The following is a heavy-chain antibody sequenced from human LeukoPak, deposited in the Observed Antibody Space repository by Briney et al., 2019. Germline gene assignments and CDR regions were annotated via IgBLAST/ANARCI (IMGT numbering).Heavy chain of an antibody. D-gene: IGHD3-16*02. CDR1: GGTFSSYA. J-gene: IGHJ4*02. CDR2: IIPIFGTA. V-gene: IGHV1-69*13. Sequence: SVKVSCEASGGTFSSYAISWVRQAPGQGLEWMGGIIPIFGTANYAQKFQGRVTITADESTSTAYMELSSLRSEDTAVYYCARARYDYVWGSYRDWGQGTLVTVSS. CDR3: ARARYDYVWGSYRD.